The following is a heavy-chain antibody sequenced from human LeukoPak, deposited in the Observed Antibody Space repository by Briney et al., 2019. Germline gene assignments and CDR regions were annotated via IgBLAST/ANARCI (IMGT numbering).Heavy chain of an antibody. CDR1: GYTFTGYY. Sequence: ASVKVSCKASGYTFTGYYMHWVRQAPGQGLEWMGWINPNSGGTNYAQKFQGRVTMTRDTSISTAYMELSRLRSDDTAVYYCARDLQVVGATIDYWGQGTLVTVSS. D-gene: IGHD1-26*01. CDR2: INPNSGGT. CDR3: ARDLQVVGATIDY. J-gene: IGHJ4*02. V-gene: IGHV1-2*02.